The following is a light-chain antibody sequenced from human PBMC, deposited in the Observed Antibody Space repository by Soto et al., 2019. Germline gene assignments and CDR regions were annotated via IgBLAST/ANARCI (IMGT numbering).Light chain of an antibody. J-gene: IGKJ1*01. Sequence: DFQMTQSPSTLSASVGDTVTITCRASQSIRSWLAWYQQKPGKAPNLLIYDASNLESGVPSRFSGSGSGTEFTLTISDLQPDDFATYYCQQYKSDFRTFGQGTQVEIK. CDR2: DAS. V-gene: IGKV1-5*01. CDR1: QSIRSW. CDR3: QQYKSDFRT.